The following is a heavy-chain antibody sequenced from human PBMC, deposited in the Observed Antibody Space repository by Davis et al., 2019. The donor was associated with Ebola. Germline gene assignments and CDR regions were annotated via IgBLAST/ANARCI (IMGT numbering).Heavy chain of an antibody. V-gene: IGHV3-74*01. J-gene: IGHJ4*02. CDR3: SRDVQWEFYDY. CDR2: ISHDGTIT. Sequence: PGGSLRLSCATSGFTFSSYVMHWVRQAPGKGLVWVSRISHDGTITTYADSVKGRFTVSRDNAKNTLYLQMNSLTAEDTVVYYCSRDVQWEFYDYWGQGTLVTVSS. D-gene: IGHD1-26*01. CDR1: GFTFSSYV.